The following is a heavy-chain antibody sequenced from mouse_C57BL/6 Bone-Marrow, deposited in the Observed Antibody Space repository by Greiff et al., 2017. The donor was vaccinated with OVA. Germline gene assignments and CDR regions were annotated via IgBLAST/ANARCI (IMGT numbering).Heavy chain of an antibody. J-gene: IGHJ3*01. D-gene: IGHD2-3*01. V-gene: IGHV1-82*01. CDR1: GYAFSSSW. CDR2: IYPGDGDT. Sequence: VKVVESGPELVKPGASVKISCKASGYAFSSSWMNWVKQRPGKGLEWIGRIYPGDGDTNYNGKFKGKATLTADKSSSTAYMQLSSLTSEDSAVYFCASYDGYYPWFAYWGQGTLVTVSA. CDR3: ASYDGYYPWFAY.